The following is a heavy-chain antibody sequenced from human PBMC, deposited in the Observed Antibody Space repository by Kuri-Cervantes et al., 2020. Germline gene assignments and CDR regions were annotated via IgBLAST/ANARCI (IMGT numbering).Heavy chain of an antibody. J-gene: IGHJ2*01. CDR1: GLTFKNYG. D-gene: IGHD3-16*02. CDR2: IWYDGSNK. CDR3: ATDRRWPSGYLDL. Sequence: GGSLRLSCAASGLTFKNYGMHWVRQAPGKGPEWVTFIWYDGSNKYYIDSVRGRFTASRDNSKNTLYLQMNSLRVEDTAVYYCATDRRWPSGYLDLWGRGTLVTVSS. V-gene: IGHV3-30*02.